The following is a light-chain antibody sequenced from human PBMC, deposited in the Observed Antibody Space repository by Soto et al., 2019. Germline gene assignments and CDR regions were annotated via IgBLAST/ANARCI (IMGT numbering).Light chain of an antibody. V-gene: IGLV2-14*03. CDR1: NSDIGFYNH. CDR2: DVT. Sequence: QSALTQPASVSGSPEQSITISCTETNSDIGFYNHVSWYQQLPGKAPRLVIYDVTNRPSGVSSLFSGSKSGNTASLTISGLQAEDEADYYCSSYMSSNTLVFGGGTKVTVL. CDR3: SSYMSSNTLV. J-gene: IGLJ2*01.